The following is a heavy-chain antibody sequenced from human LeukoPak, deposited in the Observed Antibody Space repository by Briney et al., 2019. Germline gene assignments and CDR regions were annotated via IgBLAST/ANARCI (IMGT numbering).Heavy chain of an antibody. V-gene: IGHV3-23*01. CDR1: GFTFSSYA. CDR3: ARAKIAAAGTGAFDV. J-gene: IGHJ3*01. Sequence: GGSLRLSCAATGFTFSSYAMTWVRQAPGKGLEWVSAFSATDGSAQYAESVEGRFTISRDNSKNTLFLQMNSLGAEDTAVYYCARAKIAAAGTGAFDVWGQGTLVTVSS. CDR2: FSATDGSA. D-gene: IGHD6-13*01.